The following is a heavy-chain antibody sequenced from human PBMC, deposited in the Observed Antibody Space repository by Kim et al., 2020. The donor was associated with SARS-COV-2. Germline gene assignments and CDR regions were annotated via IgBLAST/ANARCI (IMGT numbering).Heavy chain of an antibody. J-gene: IGHJ6*02. Sequence: GGSLRLSCAASGFTFSSYGMHWVRQAPGKGLEWVAVISYDGSNKYYADSVKGRFTISRDNSKNTLYLQMNSLRAEDTAVYYCAKDTNYYDSSGYYYGTYYYYGMDVWGQGTTVTVSS. D-gene: IGHD3-22*01. V-gene: IGHV3-30*18. CDR2: ISYDGSNK. CDR3: AKDTNYYDSSGYYYGTYYYYGMDV. CDR1: GFTFSSYG.